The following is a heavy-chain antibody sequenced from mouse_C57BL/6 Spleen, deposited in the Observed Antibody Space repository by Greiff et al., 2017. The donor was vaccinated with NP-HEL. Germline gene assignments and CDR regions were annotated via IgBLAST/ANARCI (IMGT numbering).Heavy chain of an antibody. CDR2: INPNNGGT. J-gene: IGHJ2*01. Sequence: EVQLQQSGPELVKPGASVKMSCKASGYTFTDYNMHWVKQSHGKSLEWIGYINPNNGGTSYNQKFKGKATLTADKSSSTAYMQLSSLTSEDSAVYFCAREGRYLDYWGQGTTLTVSS. CDR1: GYTFTDYN. V-gene: IGHV1-22*01. D-gene: IGHD3-3*01. CDR3: AREGRYLDY.